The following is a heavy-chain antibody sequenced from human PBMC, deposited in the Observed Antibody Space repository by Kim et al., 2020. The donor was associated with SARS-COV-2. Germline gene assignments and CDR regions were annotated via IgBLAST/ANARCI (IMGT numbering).Heavy chain of an antibody. CDR1: GGTFSSYA. CDR2: IIPIFGTA. J-gene: IGHJ6*02. CDR3: ARNLVPAAIAALYYYGMDV. Sequence: SVKVSCKASGGTFSSYAISWVRQAPGQGLEWMGGIIPIFGTANYAQKFQGRVTITADESTSTAYMELSSLRSEDTAVYYCARNLVPAAIAALYYYGMDVWGQGTTVTVSS. V-gene: IGHV1-69*13. D-gene: IGHD2-2*01.